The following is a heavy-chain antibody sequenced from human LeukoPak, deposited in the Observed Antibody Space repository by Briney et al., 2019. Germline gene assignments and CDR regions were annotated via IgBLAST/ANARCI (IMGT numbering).Heavy chain of an antibody. Sequence: ASVKVSCKASGYTFTSYYMHWVRQAPGQGLEWMGWINPNSGGTNYPQKFQGRVTMTRDTSISTAYMELSRLRSDDTAMYYCARDRGSLTRDAFDIWGQGTMVTVSS. V-gene: IGHV1-2*02. CDR1: GYTFTSYY. CDR2: INPNSGGT. CDR3: ARDRGSLTRDAFDI. J-gene: IGHJ3*02. D-gene: IGHD2-15*01.